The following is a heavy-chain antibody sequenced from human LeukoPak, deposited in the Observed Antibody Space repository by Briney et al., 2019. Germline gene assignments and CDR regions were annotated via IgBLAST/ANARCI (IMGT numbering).Heavy chain of an antibody. CDR3: ARDQAESGVFYDFWSGYYVNINWFDP. D-gene: IGHD3-3*01. CDR2: IYYSGST. Sequence: SETLSLTCTVSGGSISSGGYYWSWIRQHPGKGLEWIGYIYYSGSTYYNPSLKSRVTISVDTSKNQFSLKLSSVTAADTAVYYCARDQAESGVFYDFWSGYYVNINWFDPWGQGTLVTVSS. J-gene: IGHJ5*02. CDR1: GGSISSGGYY. V-gene: IGHV4-31*03.